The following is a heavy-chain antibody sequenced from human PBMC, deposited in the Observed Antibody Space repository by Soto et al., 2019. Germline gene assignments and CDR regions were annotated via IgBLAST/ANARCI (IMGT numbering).Heavy chain of an antibody. Sequence: PSETLSLTCTVSGDSISSGDYYWSWIRQPPGKGLEWIGCIYYSGNTYYNPSLKRRFSISVDTSKNQFSLQLSSVTVADTAVYYCAIDFKRYSSPPGPHEYWSLGTLVTVSS. CDR3: AIDFKRYSSPPGPHEY. CDR2: IYYSGNT. D-gene: IGHD6-13*01. CDR1: GDSISSGDYY. V-gene: IGHV4-30-4*01. J-gene: IGHJ4*02.